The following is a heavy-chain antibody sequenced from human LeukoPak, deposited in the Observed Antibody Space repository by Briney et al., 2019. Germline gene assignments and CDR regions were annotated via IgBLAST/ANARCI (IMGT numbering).Heavy chain of an antibody. CDR2: IYTSGST. V-gene: IGHV4-61*02. Sequence: SQTLSLTCAVSGGSISSGSYYWSWIRQPAGKGLEWIGRIYTSGSTNYNPSLKSRGTISVDTSKNQFSLKLSSVTAADTAVYYCARFTIFGVVIGFDYWGQGTLVTVSS. D-gene: IGHD3-3*01. J-gene: IGHJ4*02. CDR3: ARFTIFGVVIGFDY. CDR1: GGSISSGSYY.